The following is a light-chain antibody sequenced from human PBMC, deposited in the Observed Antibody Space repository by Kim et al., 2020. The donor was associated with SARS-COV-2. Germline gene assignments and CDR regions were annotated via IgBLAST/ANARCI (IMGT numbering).Light chain of an antibody. Sequence: EIEMTQSPATLSTSVGDRATITCRASQSISSWLAWYQQKPGQAPKLLIYDASTMESGVPARFSGSGSGTQFTLTISSLQSDDFAAYYCQQYNSCSGTFGGGTKVDIK. CDR2: DAS. CDR1: QSISSW. J-gene: IGKJ4*02. CDR3: QQYNSCSGT. V-gene: IGKV1-5*01.